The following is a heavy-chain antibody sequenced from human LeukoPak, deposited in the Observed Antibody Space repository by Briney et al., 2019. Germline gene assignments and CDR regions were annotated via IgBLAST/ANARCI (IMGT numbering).Heavy chain of an antibody. V-gene: IGHV1-18*01. CDR1: GYTFTSYG. Sequence: RASVKASCKASGYTFTSYGISWVRQAPGQGLEWMGWISAYNGNTNYAQKLQGRVTMTTDTSTSTAYMELRSLRSDDTAVYYCAGGVYYGSGSYYDYWGQGTLVTVSS. CDR2: ISAYNGNT. CDR3: AGGVYYGSGSYYDY. J-gene: IGHJ4*02. D-gene: IGHD3-10*01.